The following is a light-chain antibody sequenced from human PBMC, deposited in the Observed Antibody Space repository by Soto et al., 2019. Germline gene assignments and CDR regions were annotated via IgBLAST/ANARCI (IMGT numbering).Light chain of an antibody. V-gene: IGKV3-11*01. Sequence: DIVLTQSPATLSLSPGERATLSCRASQSVSSYLAWYQQKPGQAPRLLIYDASNRATGIPARFSGSGSGTDFPLTISSLEPEDFAVYYCQQRSNWPPVLTFGGGTKVEIK. CDR1: QSVSSY. CDR3: QQRSNWPPVLT. CDR2: DAS. J-gene: IGKJ4*01.